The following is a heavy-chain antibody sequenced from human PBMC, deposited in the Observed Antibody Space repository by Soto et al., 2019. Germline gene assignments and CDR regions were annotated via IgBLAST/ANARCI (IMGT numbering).Heavy chain of an antibody. D-gene: IGHD3-9*01. V-gene: IGHV3-48*03. J-gene: IGHJ5*02. CDR1: GFSFSDFE. CDR3: AREYYDILTGLYLNWFER. CDR2: IGSGGTTK. Sequence: GGSLRLSCATSGFSFSDFEMHWVRQAPGKGLEWVSYIGSGGTTKYYADSVKGRFTISRDNAKNSLFLQMNSLRAEDTAVYYCAREYYDILTGLYLNWFERWGQGTLVTVSS.